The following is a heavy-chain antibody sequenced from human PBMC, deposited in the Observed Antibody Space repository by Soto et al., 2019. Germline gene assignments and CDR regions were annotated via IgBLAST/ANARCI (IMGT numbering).Heavy chain of an antibody. J-gene: IGHJ6*03. Sequence: GGSLRLSCAASGFTFSSYAMSWVRQAPGKGLEWVSAISGSGGSTYYADSVKGRFTISRDNSKNTLYPQMNSLRAEDTAVYYCTKLGETYYDFWSGYYFNYYYYMDVWGKGTTVTVSS. CDR2: ISGSGGST. CDR3: TKLGETYYDFWSGYYFNYYYYMDV. CDR1: GFTFSSYA. V-gene: IGHV3-23*01. D-gene: IGHD3-3*01.